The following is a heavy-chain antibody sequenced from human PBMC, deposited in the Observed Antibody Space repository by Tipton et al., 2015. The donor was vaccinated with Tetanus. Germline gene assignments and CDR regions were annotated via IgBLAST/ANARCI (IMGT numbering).Heavy chain of an antibody. D-gene: IGHD5-18*01. CDR1: GYNFTNFW. CDR3: ARTRTVDTAMVTD. J-gene: IGHJ4*02. Sequence: QLVQSGAEVKEPGESLKISCKGSGYNFTNFWIGWVRQMPGKGLEWMGIIYPGDSDTRYSPPFQGQVTISADKSISTAYLQWSSLKVSDSAMYYCARTRTVDTAMVTDWGQGTLVTVSS. CDR2: IYPGDSDT. V-gene: IGHV5-51*01.